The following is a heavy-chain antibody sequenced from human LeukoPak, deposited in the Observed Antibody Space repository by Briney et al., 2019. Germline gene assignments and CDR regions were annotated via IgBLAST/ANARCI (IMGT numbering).Heavy chain of an antibody. V-gene: IGHV1-69*04. J-gene: IGHJ6*02. CDR3: AREVATIHYYGKDV. D-gene: IGHD5-12*01. CDR1: GGTFSSYA. CDR2: IIPILGIA. Sequence: SVKVSCKASGGTFSSYAISWVRQAPGQGLEWMGRIIPILGIANYAQKFQDRVTITADKSTSTAYMELSSLRSEDTAGHYCAREVATIHYYGKDVWGQGTTGTVSS.